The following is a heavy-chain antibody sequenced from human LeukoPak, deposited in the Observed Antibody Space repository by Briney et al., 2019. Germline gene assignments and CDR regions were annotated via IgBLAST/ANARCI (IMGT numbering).Heavy chain of an antibody. CDR3: AKRAPGHFDWLFDFDY. J-gene: IGHJ4*02. CDR2: ISGSGGST. CDR1: GFTFSSYG. Sequence: GGSLRLSCAASGFTFSSYGMSWVRQAPGKGLEWVSAISGSGGSTYYADSVKGRFTISRDNSKNTLYLQMNSLRAEDTAVYYCAKRAPGHFDWLFDFDYWGQGTLVTVSS. V-gene: IGHV3-23*01. D-gene: IGHD3-9*01.